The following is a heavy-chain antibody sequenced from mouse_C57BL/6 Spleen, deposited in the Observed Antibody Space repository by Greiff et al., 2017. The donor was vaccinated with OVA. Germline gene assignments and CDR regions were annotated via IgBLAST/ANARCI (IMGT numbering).Heavy chain of an antibody. D-gene: IGHD2-13*01. CDR2: IDPSDSDT. CDR1: GYTFTSYW. J-gene: IGHJ1*03. CDR3: TRLYYNDSWYFDV. Sequence: QVQLQQPGAELVRPGSSVKLSCKASGYTFTSYWMHWVKQKPIQGLEWIGNIDPSDSDTHYNQKFKDKATLTVDKSSNTAYMQLSSLTSEDSAVYYCTRLYYNDSWYFDVWGTGTTVTVAS. V-gene: IGHV1-52*01.